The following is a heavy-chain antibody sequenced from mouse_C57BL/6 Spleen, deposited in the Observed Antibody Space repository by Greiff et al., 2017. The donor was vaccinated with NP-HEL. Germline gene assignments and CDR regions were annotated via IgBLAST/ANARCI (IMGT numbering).Heavy chain of an antibody. V-gene: IGHV1-26*01. Sequence: EVQLQQSGPELVKPGASVKISCKASGYTFTDYYMNWVKQSHGKSLEWIGDINPNNGGTSYNQKFKGKATLTVDKSSSTAYMELRSLTSEDSAVYYCAREEVYYDYDGGFAYWGQGTLVTVSA. J-gene: IGHJ3*01. CDR2: INPNNGGT. CDR3: AREEVYYDYDGGFAY. CDR1: GYTFTDYY. D-gene: IGHD2-4*01.